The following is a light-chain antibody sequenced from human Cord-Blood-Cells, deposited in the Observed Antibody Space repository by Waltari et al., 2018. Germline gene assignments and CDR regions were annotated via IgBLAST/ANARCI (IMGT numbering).Light chain of an antibody. J-gene: IGKJ2*01. CDR3: QQYNNWPYT. Sequence: EIVMTQSPATLSVSPGERATLSCRASQSVSRNLAWYQQKPGQAPRLLIYGASTRATGIPARFSGSGSGTEFTLTISSLQSEDFAVDYCQQYNNWPYTFGQGTKLEIK. CDR2: GAS. CDR1: QSVSRN. V-gene: IGKV3-15*01.